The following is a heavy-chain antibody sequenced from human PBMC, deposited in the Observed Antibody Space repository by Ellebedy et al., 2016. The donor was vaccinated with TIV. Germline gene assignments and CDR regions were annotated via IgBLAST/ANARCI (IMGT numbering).Heavy chain of an antibody. D-gene: IGHD6-19*01. J-gene: IGHJ6*02. Sequence: GESLKISCAASGFTFSSNTMNWVRQAPGKGLEWVSSISSSSYYKYYADSVKGRFTISRDNATNSLYLQMNSLRAEDSALYYCVGGWAGGLEVWGQGTTVTVSS. CDR1: GFTFSSNT. V-gene: IGHV3-21*01. CDR2: ISSSSYYK. CDR3: VGGWAGGLEV.